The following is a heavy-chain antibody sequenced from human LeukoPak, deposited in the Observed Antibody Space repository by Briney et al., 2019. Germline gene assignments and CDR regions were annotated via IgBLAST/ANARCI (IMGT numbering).Heavy chain of an antibody. J-gene: IGHJ5*02. CDR2: IIPLFGTP. CDR3: ARDYDYSKGSWFDP. V-gene: IGHV1-69*13. CDR1: GGTFTSYA. Sequence: ASVKVSCKASGGTFTSYAINWVRQTPGQGFEWMAGIIPLFGTPNYARKFQGRVTLTADESTTTAYMELSSLRSEDTAVYYCARDYDYSKGSWFDPWGQGTLVTVSS. D-gene: IGHD4-11*01.